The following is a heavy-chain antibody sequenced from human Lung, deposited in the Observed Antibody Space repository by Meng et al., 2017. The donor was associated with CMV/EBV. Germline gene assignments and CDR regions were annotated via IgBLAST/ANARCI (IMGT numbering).Heavy chain of an antibody. CDR3: ARNSPAAPHYYYYGMDV. CDR1: GGSISSYY. D-gene: IGHD2-2*01. V-gene: IGHV4-59*01. Sequence: SETLSLXXTVSGGSISSYYWSWIRQPPGKGLEWIGYIYYSGSTNYNPSLKSRVTISVDTSKNQFSLKLSSVTAADTAVYYCARNSPAAPHYYYYGMDVWGQGNXV. CDR2: IYYSGST. J-gene: IGHJ6*01.